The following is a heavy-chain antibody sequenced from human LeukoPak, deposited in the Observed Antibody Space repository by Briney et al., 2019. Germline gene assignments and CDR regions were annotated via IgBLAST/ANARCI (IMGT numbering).Heavy chain of an antibody. Sequence: SETLSLTCAVYGGSFSGYYWSWIRQPPGKGLEWIGEINHSGNTNYNPSLKSRVTISLDTSKNQFSLKLSSVTAADTAVYYCARDAGSGWYYSEYFQHWDQGTLVTVSS. J-gene: IGHJ1*01. CDR1: GGSFSGYY. V-gene: IGHV4-34*01. D-gene: IGHD6-19*01. CDR2: INHSGNT. CDR3: ARDAGSGWYYSEYFQH.